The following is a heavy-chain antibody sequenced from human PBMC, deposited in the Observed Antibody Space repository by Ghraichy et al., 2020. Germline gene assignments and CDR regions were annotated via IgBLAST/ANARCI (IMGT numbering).Heavy chain of an antibody. V-gene: IGHV3-9*01. Sequence: SLNISCAASGFTFDDYAMHWVRQAPGKGLEWVSGISWNSGSIGYADSVKSRFTISRDNAKNSLYLQMNSLRAEDTALYYCAKDMSAAIGEGYYYGMDVWGQRTTVTVSP. CDR3: AKDMSAAIGEGYYYGMDV. CDR2: ISWNSGSI. J-gene: IGHJ6*01. CDR1: GFTFDDYA. D-gene: IGHD2-2*02.